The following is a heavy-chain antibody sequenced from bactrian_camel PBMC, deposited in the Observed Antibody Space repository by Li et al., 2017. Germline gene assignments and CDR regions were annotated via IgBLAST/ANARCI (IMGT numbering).Heavy chain of an antibody. CDR3: ARDSECTDGDCYR. D-gene: IGHD3*01. V-gene: IGHV3S1*01. Sequence: HVQLVESGGGSVQAGGSLRLACVFSGHTYNPSCLAWFRQVPGKEREGVGTIDSDGKTTYADHVKGRFTISKDSAKNTLYLQLNSLETEDTAMYYCARDSECTDGDCYRRGQGTQVTVS. CDR1: GHTYNPSC. CDR2: IDSDGKT. J-gene: IGHJ4*01.